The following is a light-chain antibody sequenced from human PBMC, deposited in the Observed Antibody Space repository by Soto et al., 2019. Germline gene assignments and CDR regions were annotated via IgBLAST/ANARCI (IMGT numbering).Light chain of an antibody. CDR3: QQRSKWPKK. Sequence: EIVLTHAPSTLSLSPGERATLSCRASQSVSSYLAWFQQKPGQAPRLLIYDASNRATGIPARFSGSGSGTDFTLTISSLEPEDFAVYYCQQRSKWPKKFGQGTKV. CDR1: QSVSSY. V-gene: IGKV3-11*01. J-gene: IGKJ1*01. CDR2: DAS.